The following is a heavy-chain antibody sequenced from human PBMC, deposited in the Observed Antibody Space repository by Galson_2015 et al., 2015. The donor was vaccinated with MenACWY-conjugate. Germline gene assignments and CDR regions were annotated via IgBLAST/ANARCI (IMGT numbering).Heavy chain of an antibody. V-gene: IGHV1-46*01. J-gene: IGHJ4*02. CDR2: IRPSGDDGT. CDR1: GYTFTTYY. D-gene: IGHD1-26*01. Sequence: SVKVSCKASGYTFTTYYMHWARQAPGQGLEWMGIIRPSGDDGTTYAQKFQGRVTMTRDTSTSTVYMDLSSLRSEDTAVYYCVREYRGGSFDYRGQGTLVTVSS. CDR3: VREYRGGSFDY.